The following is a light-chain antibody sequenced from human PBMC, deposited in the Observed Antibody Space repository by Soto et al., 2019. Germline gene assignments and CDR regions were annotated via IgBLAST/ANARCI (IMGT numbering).Light chain of an antibody. Sequence: DIQMTQSPSSLSASVGDRVTITCRASQGISNYLAWYQQKPGKVPKLLIYTASTLQSGVPSRFSGSGSGTDFTLTIRSLQPEDVATYYCQKYNNALALTFGGGTKVEIK. CDR1: QGISNY. J-gene: IGKJ4*01. V-gene: IGKV1-27*01. CDR2: TAS. CDR3: QKYNNALALT.